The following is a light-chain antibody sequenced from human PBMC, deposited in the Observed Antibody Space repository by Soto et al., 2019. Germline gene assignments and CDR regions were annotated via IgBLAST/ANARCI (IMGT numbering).Light chain of an antibody. CDR3: QQRTNSLIT. Sequence: EIVLTQSPATLSLSPGERGTLSCRASQSVSTYLAWYQQTRGQAPRLLIYDASKRATGIPARFSGSGSGTDFTLTISSPEPEDSAVSYCQQRTNSLITFGQGTRLEIK. CDR1: QSVSTY. J-gene: IGKJ5*01. CDR2: DAS. V-gene: IGKV3-11*01.